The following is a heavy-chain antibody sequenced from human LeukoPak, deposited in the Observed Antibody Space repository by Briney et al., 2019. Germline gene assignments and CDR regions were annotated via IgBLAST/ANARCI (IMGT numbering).Heavy chain of an antibody. CDR3: ARDYGGNWGFDY. V-gene: IGHV3-9*01. Sequence: GGSLRLSCAASGFTFDDYAMHWVRQAPGKGLEWVSGISWNSGSIGYADSVKGRFTISRDNAKNSLYLQMNSLRAEDTAVYYCARDYGGNWGFDYWGQGTLVTVSS. CDR2: ISWNSGSI. D-gene: IGHD4-23*01. J-gene: IGHJ4*02. CDR1: GFTFDDYA.